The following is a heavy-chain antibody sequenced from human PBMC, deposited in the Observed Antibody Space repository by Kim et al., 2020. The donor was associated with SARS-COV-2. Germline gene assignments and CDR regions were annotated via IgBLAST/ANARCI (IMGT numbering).Heavy chain of an antibody. J-gene: IGHJ4*02. Sequence: SETLSLTCAVYGGSFSGYYWSWIRQPPGKGLEWIGEINHSGSTNYNPSLKSRVTISVDTSKNQFSLKLSSVTAADTAVYYCARGGQYYYGSGPDYWGQGTLVTVSS. V-gene: IGHV4-34*01. CDR3: ARGGQYYYGSGPDY. CDR1: GGSFSGYY. CDR2: INHSGST. D-gene: IGHD3-10*01.